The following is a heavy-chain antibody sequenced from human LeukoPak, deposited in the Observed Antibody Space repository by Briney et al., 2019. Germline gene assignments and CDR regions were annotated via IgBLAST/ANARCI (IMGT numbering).Heavy chain of an antibody. V-gene: IGHV3-48*01. CDR2: IDYGGSVT. CDR3: TRDLEY. Sequence: GGSLRLSCTASVFTFTAYTMNGVPQAPGKGPEWVSYIDYGGSVTHYADSVKGRFTISRDNAENSSYLQMNSLRVEDTAVYYCTRDLEYWSQGVQVTVSS. J-gene: IGHJ4*02. CDR1: VFTFTAYT.